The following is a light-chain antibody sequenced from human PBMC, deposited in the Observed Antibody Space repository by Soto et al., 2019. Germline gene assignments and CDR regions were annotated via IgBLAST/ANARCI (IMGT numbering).Light chain of an antibody. CDR3: QQHGNSPRT. Sequence: EIVLTQSPGTLSLSQGERATLPCRASQNITNNYVAWYQHKPGQAPRLLIYGASSRATGVPVRFSGSGSGTDFTLTISRLEPEDFAVYYCQQHGNSPRTFGQGTKVDIK. CDR2: GAS. J-gene: IGKJ1*01. V-gene: IGKV3-20*01. CDR1: QNITNNY.